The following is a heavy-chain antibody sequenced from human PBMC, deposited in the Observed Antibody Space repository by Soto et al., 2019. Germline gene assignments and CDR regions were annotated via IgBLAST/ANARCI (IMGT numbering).Heavy chain of an antibody. D-gene: IGHD2-2*01. CDR3: ARDDGSTSFARSYYYYGMDV. Sequence: ASVKVSCKASGYTFTGYYMHWVRQAPGQGLEWMGWINPNSGGTNYAQKFQGRVTMTRDTSISTAYMELSRLRSDDTAVYYCARDDGSTSFARSYYYYGMDVWGQGTTVTV. CDR1: GYTFTGYY. CDR2: INPNSGGT. V-gene: IGHV1-2*02. J-gene: IGHJ6*02.